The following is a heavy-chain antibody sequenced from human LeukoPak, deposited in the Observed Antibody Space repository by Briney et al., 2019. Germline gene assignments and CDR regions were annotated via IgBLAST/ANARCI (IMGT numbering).Heavy chain of an antibody. CDR1: GYTFTSYG. Sequence: GASVKVSCKASGYTFTSYGISWVRQAPGQGLEWMGWISAYNGNTNYAQKLQGRVTMTTDTSTGTAYMELRSLRSDDTAVYYCARGVVAGYDFWSGYYWFDPWGQGTLVTVSS. D-gene: IGHD3-3*01. J-gene: IGHJ5*02. V-gene: IGHV1-18*01. CDR2: ISAYNGNT. CDR3: ARGVVAGYDFWSGYYWFDP.